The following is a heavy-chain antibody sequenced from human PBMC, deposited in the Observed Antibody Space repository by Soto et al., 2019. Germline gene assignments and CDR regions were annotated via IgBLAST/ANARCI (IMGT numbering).Heavy chain of an antibody. CDR1: VGSISSGGYS. V-gene: IGHV4-30-2*01. CDR2: IYHSGST. J-gene: IGHJ4*02. Sequence: QLQLQESGSGRVKPSQTLSLTCAVSVGSISSGGYSWSWIRQPPGKGLEWIGYIYHSGSTYYNPSLKSRVTISVDRSKNQFSLKLSSVTAADTAVYYCASGLVTTLHYWGQGTLVTVSS. D-gene: IGHD4-17*01. CDR3: ASGLVTTLHY.